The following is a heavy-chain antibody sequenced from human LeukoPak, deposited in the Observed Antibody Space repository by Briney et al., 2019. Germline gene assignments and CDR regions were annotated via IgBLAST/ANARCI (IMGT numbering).Heavy chain of an antibody. V-gene: IGHV3-64*02. Sequence: GGSLRLSCAASGFTFSSYSMHWVRLAPGKGLEYVSIISSNGGTTYYADSVKGRFTISRDNSKNTLYLQMGSLIAEDMAVYYCGKSLGGITYGPGYYGGQGTLVTVSS. J-gene: IGHJ4*02. CDR2: ISSNGGTT. CDR1: GFTFSSYS. D-gene: IGHD3-16*01. CDR3: GKSLGGITYGPGYY.